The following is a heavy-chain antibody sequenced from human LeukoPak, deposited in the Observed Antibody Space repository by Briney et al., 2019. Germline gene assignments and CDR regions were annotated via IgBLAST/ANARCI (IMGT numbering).Heavy chain of an antibody. CDR1: GYTFTIYA. V-gene: IGHV7-4-1*02. CDR3: ARSGYDCSGYDWEPED. J-gene: IGHJ4*02. CDR2: INTNTGNP. Sequence: ASVKVSCKASGYTFTIYAMNWVRQAPGQGLEWVGCINTNTGNPTYAQGFTGRFVFSLDTSVSTAYLQISSLKAEATAVYFCARSGYDCSGYDWEPEDWGQGTLVTVSS. D-gene: IGHD5-12*01.